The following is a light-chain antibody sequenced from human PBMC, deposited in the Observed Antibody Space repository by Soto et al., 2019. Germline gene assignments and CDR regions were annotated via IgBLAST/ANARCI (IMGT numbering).Light chain of an antibody. J-gene: IGKJ1*01. Sequence: EIVVTQSPDTLSVYTGERATLSCRASQRISSNLSWYQQKPGQAPRLLIYGASTRATGIPDRFSGSGSGTDFTLTISRLDPEDFAVYYCQHYDRAPMWTFGQGTKVDIK. CDR3: QHYDRAPMWT. CDR1: QRISSN. V-gene: IGKV3-20*01. CDR2: GAS.